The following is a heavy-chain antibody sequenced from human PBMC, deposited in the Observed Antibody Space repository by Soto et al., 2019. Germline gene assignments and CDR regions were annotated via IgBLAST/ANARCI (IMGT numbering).Heavy chain of an antibody. CDR3: ARVPEQWLGHYYYYYYGMDV. D-gene: IGHD6-19*01. J-gene: IGHJ6*02. CDR2: IIPIFGTA. V-gene: IGHV1-69*06. Sequence: SVKVSCKASGGTFSSYAISWVRQAPGQGLEWMGGIIPIFGTANYAQKFQGRVTITADKSTSTAYMELSSLRSEDTAVYYCARVPEQWLGHYYYYYYGMDVWGQGTTVTVS. CDR1: GGTFSSYA.